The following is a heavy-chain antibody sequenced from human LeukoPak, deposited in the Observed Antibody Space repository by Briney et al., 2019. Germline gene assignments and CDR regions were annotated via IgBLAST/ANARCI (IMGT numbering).Heavy chain of an antibody. V-gene: IGHV3-23*01. CDR2: ISGSGGST. CDR1: GFTFSSYA. D-gene: IGHD1-26*01. J-gene: IGHJ4*02. Sequence: PAGSLTLACAASGFTFSSYAMSWVRQAPGKGLEWVSAISGSGGSTYYADSVKGRFTISRDNSKNTLNLQMNSLRAEDTAIYFCAKEELRVGYLGQGTLVTVSS. CDR3: AKEELRVGY.